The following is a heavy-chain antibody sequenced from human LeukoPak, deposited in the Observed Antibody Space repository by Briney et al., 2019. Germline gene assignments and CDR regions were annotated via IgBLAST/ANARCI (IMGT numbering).Heavy chain of an antibody. V-gene: IGHV4-59*12. J-gene: IGHJ4*02. CDR1: GGSISSYY. Sequence: PSETLSLTCTVSGGSISSYYWSWIRQPPGKGLEWIGYIYYSGSTNYNPSLQSRVTMSVDTSKNQFSLRLSSVTAADTAVYYCARVKTDWGGYFDYWGQGTLVTVSS. CDR3: ARVKTDWGGYFDY. D-gene: IGHD7-27*01. CDR2: IYYSGST.